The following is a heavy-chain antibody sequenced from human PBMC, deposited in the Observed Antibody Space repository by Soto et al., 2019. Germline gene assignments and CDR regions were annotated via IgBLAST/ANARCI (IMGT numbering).Heavy chain of an antibody. Sequence: SETLSLTCTVSGGSISSSSYYWGWIRQPPGKGLEWIGSIYYSGSTYYNPSLKSRVTISVDTSKNQFSLKLSSVTAADTAVYYCASRRRSSDHFDYWGQGTLVTVSS. D-gene: IGHD6-6*01. J-gene: IGHJ4*02. CDR2: IYYSGST. CDR1: GGSISSSSYY. CDR3: ASRRRSSDHFDY. V-gene: IGHV4-39*01.